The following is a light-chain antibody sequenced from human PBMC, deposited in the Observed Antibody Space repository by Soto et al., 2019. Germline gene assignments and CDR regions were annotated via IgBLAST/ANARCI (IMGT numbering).Light chain of an antibody. J-gene: IGKJ4*01. CDR3: QQYGRSLT. V-gene: IGKV3-15*01. CDR2: ATS. CDR1: QSVSSN. Sequence: EIVMTQSPATLSVSPGERASLSCRASQSVSSNLAWYQQKPGQTPRLLIYATSTRATGIPARFSGSGSGTEFTLTISSLQSEDFAVYYCQQYGRSLTFGGGTKVDIK.